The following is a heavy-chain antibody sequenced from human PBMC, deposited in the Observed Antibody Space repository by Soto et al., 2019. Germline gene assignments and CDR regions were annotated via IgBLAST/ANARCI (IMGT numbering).Heavy chain of an antibody. CDR1: DGSMNSDSSY. V-gene: IGHV4-39*01. J-gene: IGHJ4*02. Sequence: SETLSLTCRVSDGSMNSDSSYWGGLRQPPGKGLEWIGVINHSGSTYHNLSLKGRVTMSVDASRNQFSLKLTSMTAADTAVYYCARLGGYVSVGYYYLWDSWGQGTLVTVSS. CDR2: INHSGST. D-gene: IGHD3-22*01. CDR3: ARLGGYVSVGYYYLWDS.